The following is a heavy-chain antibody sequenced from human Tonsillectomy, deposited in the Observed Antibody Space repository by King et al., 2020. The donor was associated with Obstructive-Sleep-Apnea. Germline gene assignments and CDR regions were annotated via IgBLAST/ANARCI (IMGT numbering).Heavy chain of an antibody. Sequence: LVQSGAEVKKPGASVKVSCKASGYTFTSYGISWVRQAPGQGLEWMGWISAYNGNTNYAQKLQGRVTMTTDTSTSTAYMELRSLRSDDTAVYYCARWGVVVVPAAMPGWFDPWGQGTLVTVSS. CDR3: ARWGVVVVPAAMPGWFDP. CDR2: ISAYNGNT. V-gene: IGHV1-18*01. J-gene: IGHJ5*02. CDR1: GYTFTSYG. D-gene: IGHD2-2*01.